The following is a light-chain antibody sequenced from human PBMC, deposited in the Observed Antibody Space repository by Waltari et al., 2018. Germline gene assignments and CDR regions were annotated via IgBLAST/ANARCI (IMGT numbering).Light chain of an antibody. J-gene: IGKJ3*01. CDR2: ATS. CDR3: LHHNNYPFT. Sequence: DIQMTQSPSSLSASVGDTVTITCRASQNIRTYLNWFQQKPGKAPKLLIYATSSLESGVPSRFGGSGSETEFTLTISGLQPEDFATYYCLHHNNYPFTFGPGTKLDVK. CDR1: QNIRTY. V-gene: IGKV1-17*01.